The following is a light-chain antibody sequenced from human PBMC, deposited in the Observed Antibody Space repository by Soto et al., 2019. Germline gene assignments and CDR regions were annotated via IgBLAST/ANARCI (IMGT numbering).Light chain of an antibody. Sequence: EIVLTQSPGTLSLSPGERATLSCRASQSVSSNYLAWYQQKPGQAPRVLIYVASSRATGIPDRFSGSGSGTDFTLTISRLEPEDSAIYYCQQYVSWTFGQGTKVEIK. CDR3: QQYVSWT. CDR2: VAS. V-gene: IGKV3-20*01. CDR1: QSVSSNY. J-gene: IGKJ1*01.